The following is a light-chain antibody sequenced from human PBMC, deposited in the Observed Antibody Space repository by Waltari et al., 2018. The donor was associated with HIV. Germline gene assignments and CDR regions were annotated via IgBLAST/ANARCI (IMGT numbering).Light chain of an antibody. CDR2: GNR. Sequence: QSVLTQPPSVSGAPGQRVTISCTGSSSNIGAGSDVHWYQQLPGTAPKLLIYGNRNRPAGVPDRFAGSKSGTSASLAITGLQAEDEADYYCQSYDSSLSAPVVFGGGTKLTVL. CDR1: SSNIGAGSD. V-gene: IGLV1-40*01. CDR3: QSYDSSLSAPVV. J-gene: IGLJ2*01.